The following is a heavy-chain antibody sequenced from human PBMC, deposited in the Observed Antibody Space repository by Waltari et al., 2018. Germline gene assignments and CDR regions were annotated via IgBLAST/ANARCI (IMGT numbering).Heavy chain of an antibody. CDR2: ICPMFGTA. Sequence: QVQLVQSGAEVKKPGSSVKVSCKASGDTFINYAITWVRQAPGQGLEWMGGICPMFGTANYAQKFQGRVTITADESTSTAYMELSSLRSEDTAVYYCARGEAAAGLNWFDPWGQGTLVTVSS. V-gene: IGHV1-69*01. D-gene: IGHD6-13*01. CDR3: ARGEAAAGLNWFDP. J-gene: IGHJ5*02. CDR1: GDTFINYA.